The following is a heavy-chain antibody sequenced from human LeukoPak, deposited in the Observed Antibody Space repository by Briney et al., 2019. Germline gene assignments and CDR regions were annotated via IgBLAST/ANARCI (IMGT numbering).Heavy chain of an antibody. CDR3: ARDGRYISGWSFDH. V-gene: IGHV1-18*01. D-gene: IGHD6-19*01. CDR2: ISTYNGNT. J-gene: IGHJ4*02. Sequence: GASVKVSCKASGYTFTIYDISWVRQAPGQGLEWMGWISTYNGNTNYARKFQGRVTMTRDTSTSTVYMEVSSLRSEDTAFYYCARDGRYISGWSFDHWGQGTLVTVSS. CDR1: GYTFTIYD.